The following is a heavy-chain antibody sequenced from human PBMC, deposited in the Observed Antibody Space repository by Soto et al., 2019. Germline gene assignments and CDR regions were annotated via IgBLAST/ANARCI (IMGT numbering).Heavy chain of an antibody. V-gene: IGHV3-21*01. D-gene: IGHD1-26*01. Sequence: GGSLRLSCVFSRFTFSTYTMNWVRQAPGKGLEWVSSINGRSNYVYYADSVKGRFTISRDNAKNSLYLQMNRLRAEDTAIYYCAREDGVVGSSSAFDHWGLGTLVTVSS. CDR2: INGRSNYV. CDR3: AREDGVVGSSSAFDH. CDR1: RFTFSTYT. J-gene: IGHJ4*02.